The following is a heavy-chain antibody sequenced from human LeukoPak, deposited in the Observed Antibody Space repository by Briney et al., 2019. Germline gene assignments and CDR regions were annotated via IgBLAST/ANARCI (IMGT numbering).Heavy chain of an antibody. CDR1: GGSISSYY. V-gene: IGHV4-59*08. CDR2: IYYSGST. CDR3: ARAGMGVVPAAISWFDP. J-gene: IGHJ5*02. Sequence: PSETLSLTCTVSGGSISSYYWSWIRQPPGKGLEYIGYIYYSGSTNYNPSLKSRVTISVDMSRNQFSLKLSPVTAADTAVYYCARAGMGVVPAAISWFDPWGQGTLLTVSS. D-gene: IGHD2-2*01.